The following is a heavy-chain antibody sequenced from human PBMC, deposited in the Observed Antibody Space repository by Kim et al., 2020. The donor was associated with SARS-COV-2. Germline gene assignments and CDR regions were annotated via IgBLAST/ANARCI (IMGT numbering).Heavy chain of an antibody. CDR1: GGSISSYY. CDR3: ARDPERDILTGRYWYFDL. Sequence: SETLSLTCTVSGGSISSYYWSWIRQPPGKGLEWIGYIYYSGSTNYNPSLKSRVTISVDTSKNQFSLKLSSVTAADTAVYYCARDPERDILTGRYWYFDLWGRGTLVTVSS. V-gene: IGHV4-59*01. D-gene: IGHD3-9*01. CDR2: IYYSGST. J-gene: IGHJ2*01.